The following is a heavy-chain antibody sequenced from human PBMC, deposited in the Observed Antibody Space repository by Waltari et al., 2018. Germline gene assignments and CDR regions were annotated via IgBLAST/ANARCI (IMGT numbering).Heavy chain of an antibody. J-gene: IGHJ4*02. CDR3: ARDLRAVAGTGY. Sequence: EVQLVESGGGLIQPGGSLRLSCAASGFTVSSNYMSWVRQAPGKGLGWVSVIYSGGSPYYADSGKGRFTISSDNSKNTLYLQMNSLRAEDTAVYYGARDLRAVAGTGYWGQGTMVTVSS. CDR2: IYSGGSP. D-gene: IGHD6-19*01. CDR1: GFTVSSNY. V-gene: IGHV3-53*01.